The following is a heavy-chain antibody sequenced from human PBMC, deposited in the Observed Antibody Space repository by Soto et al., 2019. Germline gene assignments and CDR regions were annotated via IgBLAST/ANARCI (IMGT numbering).Heavy chain of an antibody. CDR2: ISYDGSNK. CDR1: GFTFSSYG. J-gene: IGHJ4*02. Sequence: LRLSCAASGFTFSSYGMHWVRHAPGKGLEWVAVISYDGSNKYYADSVKGRFTISRDNSKNTLYLQMNSLRAEDTAVYYCAKANFLGYSSGWYVPYYWGQGTLVTVSS. CDR3: AKANFLGYSSGWYVPYY. D-gene: IGHD6-19*01. V-gene: IGHV3-30*18.